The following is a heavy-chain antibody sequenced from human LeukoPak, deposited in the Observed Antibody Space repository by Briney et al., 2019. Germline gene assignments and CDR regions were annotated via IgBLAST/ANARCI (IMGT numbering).Heavy chain of an antibody. J-gene: IGHJ3*01. Sequence: GGSLRLSCAASGFTFNTYGMHWVRQAPGKGLEWVAFIRYDGSNKYYADSVKGRFTISRDNSKNTLYLQMKSLRAEDTAVYFCAKGEFYLDAFDFWGQGTLVTVSS. CDR3: AKGEFYLDAFDF. CDR1: GFTFNTYG. CDR2: IRYDGSNK. D-gene: IGHD3-10*01. V-gene: IGHV3-30*02.